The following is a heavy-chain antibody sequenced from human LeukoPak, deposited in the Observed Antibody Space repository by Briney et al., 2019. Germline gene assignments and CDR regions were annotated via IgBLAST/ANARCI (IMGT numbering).Heavy chain of an antibody. CDR3: ARQGGDVDY. V-gene: IGHV4-59*08. CDR1: GGSISSHY. CDR2: IYYSGST. J-gene: IGHJ4*02. Sequence: PSETLSLTCTVSGGSISSHYWSWIRQPPGKGLEWIGYIYYSGSTHYNPSLKSRVTISVDTSKKQFSLKLRSVTAADTAVYYCARQGGDVDYWGQGTLVTVSS. D-gene: IGHD1-26*01.